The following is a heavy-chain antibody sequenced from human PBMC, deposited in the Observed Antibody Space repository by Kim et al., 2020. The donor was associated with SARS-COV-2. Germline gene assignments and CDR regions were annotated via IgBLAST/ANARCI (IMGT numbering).Heavy chain of an antibody. D-gene: IGHD1-26*01. CDR2: IFSRGDT. J-gene: IGHJ6*01. CDR3: SRQRSRDCPDYYFYGVDV. V-gene: IGHV4-59*08. CDR1: GGSMNTFY. Sequence: SETLSLTCTVSGGSMNTFYWTWIRQPPGKGLEWIGFIFSRGDTRYSPSLKSRVTISIDTSKNQFSVKLRSVTAADTAVYYCSRQRSRDCPDYYFYGVDV.